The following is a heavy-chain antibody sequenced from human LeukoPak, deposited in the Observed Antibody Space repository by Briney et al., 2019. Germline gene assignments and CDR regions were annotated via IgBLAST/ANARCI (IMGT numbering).Heavy chain of an antibody. CDR3: TRESGAFSPFGF. CDR2: VHLSGAT. CDR1: GGXITTTNC. Sequence: PSGTLSLTCAVSGGXITTTNCWSWVRQPPGKGLELIGEVHLSGATNYNPSLESRVSMSIDKSKNHLSLEVTSVTAADTAIYYCTRESGAFSPFGFWGQGTLLTVSS. D-gene: IGHD1-26*01. V-gene: IGHV4-4*02. J-gene: IGHJ4*02.